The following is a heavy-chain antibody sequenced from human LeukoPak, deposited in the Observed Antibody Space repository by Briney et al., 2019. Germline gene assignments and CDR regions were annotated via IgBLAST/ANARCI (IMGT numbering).Heavy chain of an antibody. Sequence: SVKVSCKASGGTFSSYAISWVRQAPGQGLEWMGGIIPIFGTANYAQKFQGRVTITADESTSTAYMELSSLRSEDTAVYYCAMHIAAAGTPYYYYYYMDVWGKGTTVTVSS. CDR1: GGTFSSYA. V-gene: IGHV1-69*01. CDR3: AMHIAAAGTPYYYYYYMDV. D-gene: IGHD6-13*01. CDR2: IIPIFGTA. J-gene: IGHJ6*03.